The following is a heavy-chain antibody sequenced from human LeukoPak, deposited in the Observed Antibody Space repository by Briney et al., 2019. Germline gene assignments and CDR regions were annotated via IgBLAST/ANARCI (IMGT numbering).Heavy chain of an antibody. CDR3: ARGGGGTYVAPNWFDP. CDR1: GGSFSGYY. J-gene: IGHJ5*02. D-gene: IGHD1/OR15-1a*01. Sequence: SETLSLTCTVYGGSFSGYYWSWIRQPPGKGLEWIGEINRSGSTNYNPSLKSRVTISVDTSKNQFSLKLSSVTAADTAVYYCARGGGGTYVAPNWFDPWGQGTLVTVSS. CDR2: INRSGST. V-gene: IGHV4-34*01.